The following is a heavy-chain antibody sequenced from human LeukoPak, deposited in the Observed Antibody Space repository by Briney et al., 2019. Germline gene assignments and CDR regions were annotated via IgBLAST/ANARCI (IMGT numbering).Heavy chain of an antibody. V-gene: IGHV3-23*01. CDR3: AKDTSVGEYCTNGLCSPFDY. CDR1: GFTFSSYA. Sequence: AGGSLRLSCAASGFTFSSYAMSWVRQAPGKGLEWVSAISDSGDYTYYADSVKGRFTISRDNSKNTLYLQMNSLRAEDTAAYYCAKDTSVGEYCTNGLCSPFDYWGQGTLVTVSS. J-gene: IGHJ4*02. CDR2: ISDSGDYT. D-gene: IGHD2-8*01.